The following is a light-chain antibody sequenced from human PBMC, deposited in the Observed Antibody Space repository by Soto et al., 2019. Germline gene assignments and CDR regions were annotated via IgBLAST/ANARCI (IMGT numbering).Light chain of an antibody. CDR2: DVS. CDR3: SSYTSSSTVV. J-gene: IGLJ2*01. CDR1: SSDVGGYNY. Sequence: QSALTQPASVSGSPGQSITISCTGTSSDVGGYNYVSWYQQHPGKAPKLMIYDVSNWPSGVSNRFSGSKSGNTAPLTISGLQAEDEADYYCSSYTSSSTVVFGGGTKLTVL. V-gene: IGLV2-14*01.